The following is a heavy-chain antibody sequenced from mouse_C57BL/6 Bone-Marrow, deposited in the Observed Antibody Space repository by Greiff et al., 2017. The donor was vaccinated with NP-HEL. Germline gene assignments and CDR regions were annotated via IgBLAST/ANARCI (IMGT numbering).Heavy chain of an antibody. CDR2: ISSGGSYT. V-gene: IGHV5-6*01. CDR1: GFTFRSYG. CDR3: ARSYYGYEKGAWFAY. D-gene: IGHD2-2*01. J-gene: IGHJ3*01. Sequence: EVKVVESAGDLVKPGGSLKLSCAASGFTFRSYGMSCVRLTPDKRLEWVATISSGGSYTYYPDSVKGRFTISRDNAKNTLYMQMSSLKSEDTDRYYCARSYYGYEKGAWFAYWGQGTLVTV.